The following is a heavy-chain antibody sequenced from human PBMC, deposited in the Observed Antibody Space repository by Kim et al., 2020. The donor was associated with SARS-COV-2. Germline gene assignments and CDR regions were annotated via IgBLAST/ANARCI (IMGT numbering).Heavy chain of an antibody. CDR2: IASAGDT. J-gene: IGHJ1*01. Sequence: GGSLRLSCTASGFTFSSYAMHWVRQAPGKGLEWVAVIASAGDTYYSADVMKRLFTITGNTTKTMFLQKISLLAGDDTVVFCCAAGRGYSIGWYYGLDWG. CDR3: AAGRGYSIGWYYGLD. V-gene: IGHV3-13*01. CDR1: GFTFSSYA. D-gene: IGHD6-13*01.